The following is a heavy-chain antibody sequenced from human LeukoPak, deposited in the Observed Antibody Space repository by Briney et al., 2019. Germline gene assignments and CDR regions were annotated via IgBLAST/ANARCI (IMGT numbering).Heavy chain of an antibody. J-gene: IGHJ6*02. CDR3: AKVSVYSSSSLHYYYYYGMDV. CDR2: ISYDGSNK. D-gene: IGHD6-6*01. CDR1: GFTFSSYG. V-gene: IGHV3-30*18. Sequence: GRSLRLSCAASGFTFSSYGMHRVRQAPGKGLEWVAVISYDGSNKYYADSVKGRFTISRDNSKNTLYLQMNSLRAEDTAVYYCAKVSVYSSSSLHYYYYYGMDVRGQGTTVTVSS.